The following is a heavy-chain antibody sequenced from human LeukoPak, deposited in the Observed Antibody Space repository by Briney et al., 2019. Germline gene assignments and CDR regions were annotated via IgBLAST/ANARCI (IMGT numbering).Heavy chain of an antibody. CDR2: INHSGST. CDR1: GGSFSGYY. V-gene: IGHV4-34*01. J-gene: IGHJ6*02. D-gene: IGHD3-3*01. CDR3: ATRYYDFWSAYYCYGMDV. Sequence: PSETLSLTCAVYGGSFSGYYWSWIRQPPGKGLEWIGEINHSGSTNYNPSLKSRVTISVDTSKNQFSLKLSSVTAADTAVYYCATRYYDFWSAYYCYGMDVWGQGTTVTVSS.